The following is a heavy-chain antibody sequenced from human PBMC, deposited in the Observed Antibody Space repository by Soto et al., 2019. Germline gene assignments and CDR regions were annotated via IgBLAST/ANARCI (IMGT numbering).Heavy chain of an antibody. V-gene: IGHV3-74*01. CDR1: GFTFSSYW. D-gene: IGHD6-13*01. Sequence: PGGSLRLSCAASGFTFSSYWLHWVRQAPGKGLVWVSRINGDGSSTDYADSVKGRFTISKDNARNTLYPQMNSLRADDTAVYYCARDLGSSWEPEYFHNWGQGT. J-gene: IGHJ1*01. CDR3: ARDLGSSWEPEYFHN. CDR2: INGDGSST.